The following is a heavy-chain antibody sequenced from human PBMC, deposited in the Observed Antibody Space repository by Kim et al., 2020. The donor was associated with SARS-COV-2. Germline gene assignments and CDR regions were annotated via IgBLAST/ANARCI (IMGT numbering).Heavy chain of an antibody. D-gene: IGHD6-13*01. J-gene: IGHJ6*02. V-gene: IGHV3-48*02. CDR3: ARVGYSSSWYRHAPDYYYGMDV. CDR2: ISSSSSTI. Sequence: GGSLRLSCAASGFTFSSYSMNWVRQAPGKGLEWVSYISSSSSTIYYADSVKGRFTISRDNAKNSLYLQMNSLRDEDTAVYYCARVGYSSSWYRHAPDYYYGMDVWGQGTTVTVSS. CDR1: GFTFSSYS.